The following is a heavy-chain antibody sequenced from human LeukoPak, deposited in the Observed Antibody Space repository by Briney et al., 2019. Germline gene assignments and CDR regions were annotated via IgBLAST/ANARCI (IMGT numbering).Heavy chain of an antibody. V-gene: IGHV4-4*07. D-gene: IGHD6-13*01. CDR1: GGSISSYY. CDR2: IYTSGST. J-gene: IGHJ6*03. CDR3: ARIAPYSSSWYFGYYYYYMDV. Sequence: SETLSLTCTVSGGSISSYYWSWIRQPAGKGLEWIGRIYTSGSTNYNPPLKSRVTMSVDTSKIQFSLKLSSVTAADTAVYYCARIAPYSSSWYFGYYYYYMDVWGKGTTVTVSS.